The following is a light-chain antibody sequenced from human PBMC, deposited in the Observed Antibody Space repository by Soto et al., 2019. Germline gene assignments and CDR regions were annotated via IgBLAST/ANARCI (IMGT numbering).Light chain of an antibody. J-gene: IGKJ5*01. V-gene: IGKV3-15*01. Sequence: EIVMTQSASTLSVSPGERATLSCGASQSVSSNLAWYQQKPVQAPRLLIYGASTRAAGIPARFSGSGSGTEFTPTISSLQSEDSAVYYCQQYNIWRSISFGQGTRLEIK. CDR2: GAS. CDR3: QQYNIWRSIS. CDR1: QSVSSN.